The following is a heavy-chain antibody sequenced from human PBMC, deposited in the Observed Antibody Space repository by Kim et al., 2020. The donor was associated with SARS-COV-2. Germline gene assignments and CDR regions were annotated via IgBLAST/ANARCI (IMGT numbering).Heavy chain of an antibody. V-gene: IGHV3-30*04. Sequence: GGSLRLSCAASGFTFSSYAMHWVRQAPGKGLEWVAVISYDGSNKYYADSVKGRFTISRDNSKNTLYLQMNSLRAEDTAVYYCARDGPQHDYWGQGTLVTVSS. J-gene: IGHJ4*02. CDR3: ARDGPQHDY. CDR2: ISYDGSNK. CDR1: GFTFSSYA.